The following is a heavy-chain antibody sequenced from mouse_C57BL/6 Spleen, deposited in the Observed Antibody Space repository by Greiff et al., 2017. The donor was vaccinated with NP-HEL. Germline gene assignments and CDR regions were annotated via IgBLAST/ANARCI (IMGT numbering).Heavy chain of an antibody. D-gene: IGHD2-4*01. J-gene: IGHJ3*01. Sequence: ESGYTFTDYNMYWVKQSHGKGLEWIGYINPNNGGTSYNQKFKGKATLTVNKSSSTAYMELRSLTSEDSAVYYCARRGGLMWFAYWGQGTLVTVSA. V-gene: IGHV1-22*01. CDR1: GYTFTDYN. CDR2: INPNNGGT. CDR3: ARRGGLMWFAY.